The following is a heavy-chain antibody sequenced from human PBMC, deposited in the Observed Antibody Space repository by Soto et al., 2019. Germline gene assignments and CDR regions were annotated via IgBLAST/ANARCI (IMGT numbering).Heavy chain of an antibody. CDR1: GFTFGDYA. J-gene: IGHJ4*02. V-gene: IGHV3-23*02. CDR2: ISGAGGDT. CDR3: AKDRPRRTSGYYFED. Sequence: PGGSLRLSCEASGFTFGDYAMSRVRQAPGKGLEWVSGISGAGGDTYYRDSVQGRFTVSRDNSKKTLFLQMTDLRAEDTALYYCAKDRPRRTSGYYFEDWGEGTQVAVSS. D-gene: IGHD1-1*01.